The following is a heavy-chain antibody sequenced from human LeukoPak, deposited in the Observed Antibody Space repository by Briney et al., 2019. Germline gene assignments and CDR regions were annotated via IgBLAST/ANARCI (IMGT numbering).Heavy chain of an antibody. CDR3: AAGLKGDFWSGPNAFDI. CDR1: GFTFTSSA. V-gene: IGHV1-58*01. Sequence: GASVKVSCKASGFTFTSSAVQWVRQARGQRLEWIGWIVVGSGNTNYAQKFQERVTITRDMSTSTAYMELSSLRSEDTAVYYCAAGLKGDFWSGPNAFDIWGQGTMVTVSS. J-gene: IGHJ3*02. D-gene: IGHD3-3*01. CDR2: IVVGSGNT.